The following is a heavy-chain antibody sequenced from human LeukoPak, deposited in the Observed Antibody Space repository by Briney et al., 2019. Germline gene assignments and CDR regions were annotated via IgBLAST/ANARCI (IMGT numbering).Heavy chain of an antibody. CDR3: ARDVKSSAEYYFDY. V-gene: IGHV3-30*04. CDR2: ISIDGSDK. D-gene: IGHD6-13*01. J-gene: IGHJ4*02. CDR1: GFTFSTYA. Sequence: GGSLRLSCEASGFTFSTYAMHWVRQAPGKGLEWVAVISIDGSDKHHADSVKGRFTISRDNSKNTSYLQMNSLRAEDTAVYFCARDVKSSAEYYFDYWGQGTLVTVSS.